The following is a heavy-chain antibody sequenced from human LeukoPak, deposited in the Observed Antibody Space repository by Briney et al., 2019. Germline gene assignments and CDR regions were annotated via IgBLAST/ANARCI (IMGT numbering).Heavy chain of an antibody. V-gene: IGHV3-7*01. CDR1: GFTFSSYA. Sequence: TGGSLRLSCAACGFTFSSYAMSGVLQAPGRGLEWVANIKQDGSEKYYVDSVKGRLTISRDNAKNSLYPQMNSLRAEETAVYYCARERIASFYFYGMDVWGQGTTVTVSS. CDR2: IKQDGSEK. CDR3: ARERIASFYFYGMDV. D-gene: IGHD2-15*01. J-gene: IGHJ6*02.